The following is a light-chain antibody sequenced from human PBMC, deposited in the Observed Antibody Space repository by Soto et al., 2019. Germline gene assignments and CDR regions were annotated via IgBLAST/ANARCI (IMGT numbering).Light chain of an antibody. CDR1: SSDVGGYNY. Sequence: QFALTQPASVSGSPGQSITISCTGTSSDVGGYNYVSWYQQHPGKAPKLMIYDVSNRPSGVSNRFSGSKSGNTASLTISGRQAEDEADYYCSSYTSSSTLFGGGTKLTVL. CDR3: SSYTSSSTL. J-gene: IGLJ2*01. V-gene: IGLV2-14*01. CDR2: DVS.